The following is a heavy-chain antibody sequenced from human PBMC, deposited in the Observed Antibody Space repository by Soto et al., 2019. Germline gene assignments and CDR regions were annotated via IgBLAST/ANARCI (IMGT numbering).Heavy chain of an antibody. V-gene: IGHV4-39*01. D-gene: IGHD3-10*01. J-gene: IGHJ4*02. CDR1: GDSIRSSSYY. Sequence: QLQLQESGPGLVKPSETLSLTCTVSGDSIRSSSYYWDWIRQPPGKGLEWIATIYHSGTTYYNPSLQSRVTISGDMAKKHFSLRLNSVTAADTAVYYCARQIFGYFDYWGQGTLVTVSS. CDR2: IYHSGTT. CDR3: ARQIFGYFDY.